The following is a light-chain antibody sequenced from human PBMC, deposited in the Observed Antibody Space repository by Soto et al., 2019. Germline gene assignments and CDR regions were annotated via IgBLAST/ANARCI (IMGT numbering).Light chain of an antibody. CDR1: QSVSSNNKNY. V-gene: IGKV4-1*01. J-gene: IGKJ4*01. CDR3: QQDYSPHVT. Sequence: DIVMTQSPDSLAVSLGERATINCKYSQSVSSNNKNYLTWYQLKPGQPPKLLIYCASTRESGVPDRFTGSGAGTDFSLTIGRLQAEDVAVYYCQQDYSPHVTFSGGTKVEIK. CDR2: CAS.